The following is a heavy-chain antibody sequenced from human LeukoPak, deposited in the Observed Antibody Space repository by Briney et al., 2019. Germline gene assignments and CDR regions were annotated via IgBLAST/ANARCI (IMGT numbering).Heavy chain of an antibody. CDR3: AKAPFCSGGSCLRAYYFDY. CDR2: ISGSGGST. V-gene: IGHV3-23*01. CDR1: GFTFSSYA. Sequence: GGSLRLSCAASGFTFSSYAMSWVRQAPGKGLEWVSAISGSGGSTYYADSVKGRFTISRDNSKNTLYLQMNSLRAEDTAVYYCAKAPFCSGGSCLRAYYFDYWGQGTLVTVSS. D-gene: IGHD2-15*01. J-gene: IGHJ4*02.